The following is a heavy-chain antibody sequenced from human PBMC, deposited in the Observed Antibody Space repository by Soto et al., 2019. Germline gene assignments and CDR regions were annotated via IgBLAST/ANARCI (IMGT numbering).Heavy chain of an antibody. CDR2: ISGSGGST. D-gene: IGHD2-15*01. J-gene: IGHJ4*02. CDR1: GFTFSSYA. V-gene: IGHV3-23*01. Sequence: GGSLRLSCAASGFTFSSYAMSWVRQAPGKGLEWVSAISGSGGSTYYADSVKGRFTISRDNSKNTLYLQMNSLRAEETAVYYCAKEGLVVVVAATRVGYFDYWGQGTLVTVSS. CDR3: AKEGLVVVVAATRVGYFDY.